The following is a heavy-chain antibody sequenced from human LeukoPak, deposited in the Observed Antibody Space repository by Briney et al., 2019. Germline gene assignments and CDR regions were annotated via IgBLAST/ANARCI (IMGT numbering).Heavy chain of an antibody. J-gene: IGHJ4*02. CDR3: AKFLPTHIVVANYYFDY. Sequence: GGSLRLSCAASGFTFSSYAMSWVRQAPGKGLEWASAISGSGGSTYYADSVKGRFTISRDNSKNTLYLQINSLRAEDTAVYYCAKFLPTHIVVANYYFDYWGQGTLVTVSS. CDR1: GFTFSSYA. CDR2: ISGSGGST. V-gene: IGHV3-23*01. D-gene: IGHD2-21*01.